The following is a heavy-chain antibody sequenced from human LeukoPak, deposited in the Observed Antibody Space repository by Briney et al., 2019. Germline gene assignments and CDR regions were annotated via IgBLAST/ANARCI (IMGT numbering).Heavy chain of an antibody. CDR2: IYYSGSP. CDR3: ARGANWYDY. V-gene: IGHV4-59*01. Sequence: PSETLSLTCTVSGGSISSSSWSWIRQPPGKGLEWIGYIYYSGSPNYNPFLKSRVTISVDTSKNQFSLKLNSVTAADTAVYYCARGANWYDYWGQGTLVTVSS. J-gene: IGHJ5*01. CDR1: GGSISSSS.